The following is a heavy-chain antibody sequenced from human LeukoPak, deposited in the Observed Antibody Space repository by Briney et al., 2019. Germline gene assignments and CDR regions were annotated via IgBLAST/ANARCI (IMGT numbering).Heavy chain of an antibody. CDR1: GGSISSSSYY. D-gene: IGHD4-17*01. V-gene: IGHV4-39*07. Sequence: PSETLSLTCTVSGGSISSSSYYWGWIRQPPGKGLEWIGSIYYSGSTYYNPSLKSRVTISVDTSKNQFSLKLSSVTAADTAVYYCARADGDWPPGTVDYWGQGTLVTVSS. CDR2: IYYSGST. CDR3: ARADGDWPPGTVDY. J-gene: IGHJ4*02.